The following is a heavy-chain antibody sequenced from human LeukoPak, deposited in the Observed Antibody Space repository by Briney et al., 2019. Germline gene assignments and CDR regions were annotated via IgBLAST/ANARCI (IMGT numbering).Heavy chain of an antibody. Sequence: ASVKVSCKASGYTFTSYYMHWVRQAPGQGLEWMGIINPSGGSTSYAQKFQGRVTMTRDMSTSTVYMELSSLRSEDTAVYYCARDAPQLRFLEWPQYVFDYWGQGTLVTVSS. V-gene: IGHV1-46*01. CDR2: INPSGGST. D-gene: IGHD3-3*01. CDR1: GYTFTSYY. CDR3: ARDAPQLRFLEWPQYVFDY. J-gene: IGHJ4*02.